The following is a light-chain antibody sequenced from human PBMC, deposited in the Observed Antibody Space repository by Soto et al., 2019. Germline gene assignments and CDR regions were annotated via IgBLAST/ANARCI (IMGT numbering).Light chain of an antibody. CDR3: SSYTGISSLDIV. J-gene: IGLJ2*01. Sequence: QSALTQPASVSGSPGQSITISCTGTTSDVGGYNYVSWYQQLPGNAPKLIIYEVNHRPSGVSNRFSGSKSGSTASLTISRLQGEDEAHYYCSSYTGISSLDIVFGGGTKVTVL. CDR2: EVN. V-gene: IGLV2-14*01. CDR1: TSDVGGYNY.